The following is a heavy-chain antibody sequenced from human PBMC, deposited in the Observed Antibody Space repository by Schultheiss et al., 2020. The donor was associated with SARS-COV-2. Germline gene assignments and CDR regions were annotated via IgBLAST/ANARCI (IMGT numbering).Heavy chain of an antibody. V-gene: IGHV3-64*04. CDR2: ISSNGGST. D-gene: IGHD1-26*01. Sequence: GGSLRLSCAASGFTFSSYDMHWVRQAPGKGLEYVSAISSNGGSTYYADSVKGRFTISRDNSKNTLYLQMDSLRAEDTAVYYCAKDQYGGVGATLDYWGQGTLVTVSS. CDR3: AKDQYGGVGATLDY. J-gene: IGHJ4*02. CDR1: GFTFSSYD.